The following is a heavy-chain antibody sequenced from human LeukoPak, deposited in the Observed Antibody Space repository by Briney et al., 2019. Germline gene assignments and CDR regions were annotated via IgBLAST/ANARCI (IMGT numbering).Heavy chain of an antibody. V-gene: IGHV3-23*01. D-gene: IGHD3-9*01. CDR3: TREEAYFDSLLAYYFDY. Sequence: GGSLRLSCAASGFRFGDYSMHWVRQAPGKGPEWVSAISGSGVNTYYADSVKGRFTISRDDSKNTLYLQMNSLRAEDTAIYYCTREEAYFDSLLAYYFDYWGQGTLVTVSS. CDR1: GFRFGDYS. CDR2: ISGSGVNT. J-gene: IGHJ4*02.